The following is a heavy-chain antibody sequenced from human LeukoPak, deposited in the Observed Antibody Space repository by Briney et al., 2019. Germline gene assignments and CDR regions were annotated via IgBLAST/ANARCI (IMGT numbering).Heavy chain of an antibody. CDR1: GFTFTCYT. D-gene: IGHD1-1*01. V-gene: IGHV3-21*01. CDR2: ISSSSSDI. J-gene: IGHJ6*02. Sequence: GGSLRLSCAASGFTFTCYTMNWVRQAPGKGLEWVSSISSSSSDISYADSLKGRFTISRDNANNLLYVQMNSLRAEDMAVYFCAREMNDRELDFYYGMDVWGQGTTVTVSS. CDR3: AREMNDRELDFYYGMDV.